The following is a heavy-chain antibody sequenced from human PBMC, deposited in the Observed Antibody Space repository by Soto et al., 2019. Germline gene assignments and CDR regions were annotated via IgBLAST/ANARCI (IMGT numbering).Heavy chain of an antibody. Sequence: SETLSLTCAVSGYSITSGYYWGWIRHPPGKGLEWIGSIYHSGNTYYNPSLKSRVTISVDTSKNQFSLRLSSVTASDTAVYYWPREGGTYCSGGSCYSDSYYYTMDVWGHGPTVTLPS. CDR2: IYHSGNT. CDR1: GYSITSGYY. CDR3: PREGGTYCSGGSCYSDSYYYTMDV. D-gene: IGHD2-15*01. V-gene: IGHV4-38-2*02. J-gene: IGHJ6*02.